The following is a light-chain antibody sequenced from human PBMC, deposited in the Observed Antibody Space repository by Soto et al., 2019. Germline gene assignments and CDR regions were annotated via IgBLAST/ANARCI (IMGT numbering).Light chain of an antibody. Sequence: DIHMTQSPSSLSSSVGDRVTITFRARQNINSYLNWYQQKPGKAPKLLMYDASSLESGVPSRFSGSGSGTEFTLTISSLQPDDFATYYCQQYGTYLWTFGQGTKVDI. CDR2: DAS. CDR1: QNINSY. J-gene: IGKJ1*01. CDR3: QQYGTYLWT. V-gene: IGKV1-5*01.